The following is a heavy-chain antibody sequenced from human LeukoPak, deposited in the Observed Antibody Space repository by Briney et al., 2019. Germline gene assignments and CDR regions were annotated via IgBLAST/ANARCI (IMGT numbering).Heavy chain of an antibody. V-gene: IGHV3-7*01. Sequence: GGSLRLSCAASGFPFNSYWMSWVRQAPGRGLEWVANIKEDGSEKFYVDSVKGRFTISRDNAKNSLFLQMTSLRAEDTALYYCAPEVWELQGASDIWGQGIMVTVSS. J-gene: IGHJ3*02. CDR3: APEVWELQGASDI. CDR1: GFPFNSYW. D-gene: IGHD1-26*01. CDR2: IKEDGSEK.